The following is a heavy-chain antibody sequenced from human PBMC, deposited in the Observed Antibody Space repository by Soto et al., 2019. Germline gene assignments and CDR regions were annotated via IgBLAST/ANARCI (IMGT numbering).Heavy chain of an antibody. J-gene: IGHJ4*02. Sequence: SETLSLTCSVSGDSISSADYFWTWSRQSPGKGLGWMGNIFHSGTTYYNPSLKGRLLISIENAKNQFSLRLTSVTAADSAVYFCAREPYHPKARNDFWGPGTLVTVSS. CDR1: GDSISSADYF. V-gene: IGHV4-30-4*01. CDR2: IFHSGTT. CDR3: AREPYHPKARNDF.